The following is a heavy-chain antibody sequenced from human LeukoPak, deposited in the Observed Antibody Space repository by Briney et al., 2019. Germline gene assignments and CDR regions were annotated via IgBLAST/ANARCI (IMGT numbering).Heavy chain of an antibody. Sequence: PGGSLRLSCAASGLTFSSYAMHWVRQAPGKGLEWVSSISSSSSYIYYADSVKGRFTISRDNAKNSLYLQMNSLRAEDTAVYYCASSESSDYYDSSGYYWGQGTLVTVSS. J-gene: IGHJ4*02. CDR3: ASSESSDYYDSSGYY. V-gene: IGHV3-21*01. CDR1: GLTFSSYA. CDR2: ISSSSSYI. D-gene: IGHD3-22*01.